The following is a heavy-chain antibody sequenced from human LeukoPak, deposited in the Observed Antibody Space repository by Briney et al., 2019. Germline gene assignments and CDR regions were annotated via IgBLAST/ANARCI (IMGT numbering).Heavy chain of an antibody. CDR1: GFTFSDYG. CDR3: TSAPGDYLHYYYYYMDV. J-gene: IGHJ6*03. D-gene: IGHD4-17*01. Sequence: QPGRSLRLSCAASGFTFSDYGMHWVRQASGKGLEWVGRIRSKANSYATAYAASVKGRFTISRDDSKSTAYLQMNSLKTEDTAVYYCTSAPGDYLHYYYYYMDVWGKGTTVTVSS. V-gene: IGHV3-73*01. CDR2: IRSKANSYAT.